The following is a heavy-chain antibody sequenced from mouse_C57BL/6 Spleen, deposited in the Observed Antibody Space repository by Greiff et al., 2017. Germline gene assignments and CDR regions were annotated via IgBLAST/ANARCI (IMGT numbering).Heavy chain of an antibody. V-gene: IGHV5-17*01. D-gene: IGHD1-1*01. J-gene: IGHJ4*01. CDR2: ISSGSSTI. Sequence: EVQVVESGGGLVKPGGSLKLSCAASGFTFSDYGMHWVRQAPEKGLEWVAYISSGSSTIYYADTVKGRFTISRDNAKNTLFLQMTSLRSEDTAMYYCAKTTVDAMDDWGQGTSVTVSS. CDR3: AKTTVDAMDD. CDR1: GFTFSDYG.